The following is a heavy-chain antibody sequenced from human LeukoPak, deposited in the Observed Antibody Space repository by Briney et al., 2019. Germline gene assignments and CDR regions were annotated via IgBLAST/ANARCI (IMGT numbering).Heavy chain of an antibody. V-gene: IGHV1-2*02. CDR2: INPNNGGT. Sequence: ASVKVSCKASGYTFTGYYMHWVRQAPGQGLEWMGWINPNNGGTNYAQNFQGRVTMTRDSSISTAYMELSRLRSDDTAVYYCATGFGVVIKGRTYYYYGMDVWGQGTRSPSP. CDR1: GYTFTGYY. CDR3: ATGFGVVIKGRTYYYYGMDV. D-gene: IGHD3-3*01. J-gene: IGHJ6*02.